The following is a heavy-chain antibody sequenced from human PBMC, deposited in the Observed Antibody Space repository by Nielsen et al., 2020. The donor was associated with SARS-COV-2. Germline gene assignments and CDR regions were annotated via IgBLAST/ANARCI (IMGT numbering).Heavy chain of an antibody. V-gene: IGHV1-18*01. Sequence: ASVKVSCKASGYTFTSYGISWVRQAPGQGLEWMGWISAYNGNTNYAQKLQGRVTMTTDTSTSTAYMELRSLRSEDTAVYYCARERGRISSGWYGDYWGQGTLVTVSS. CDR3: ARERGRISSGWYGDY. J-gene: IGHJ4*02. CDR2: ISAYNGNT. D-gene: IGHD6-19*01. CDR1: GYTFTSYG.